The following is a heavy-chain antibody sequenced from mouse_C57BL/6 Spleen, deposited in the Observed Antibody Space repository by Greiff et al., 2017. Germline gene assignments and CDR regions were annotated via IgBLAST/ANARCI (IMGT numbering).Heavy chain of an antibody. D-gene: IGHD4-1*02. J-gene: IGHJ1*03. Sequence: VQLQQSGPELVKPGASVKIPCKASGYTFTDYNMDWVKQSHGKSLEWIGDINPNNGGTIYNQKFKGKATLTVDKSSSTAYMELRSLTSEDTAVYYCARPPQLGRYFDVWGTGTTVTVSS. CDR3: ARPPQLGRYFDV. CDR1: GYTFTDYN. CDR2: INPNNGGT. V-gene: IGHV1-18*01.